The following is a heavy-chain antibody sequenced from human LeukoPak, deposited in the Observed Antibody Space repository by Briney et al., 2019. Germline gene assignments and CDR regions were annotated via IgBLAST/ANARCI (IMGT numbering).Heavy chain of an antibody. Sequence: PVGSLRLSCAASGFTFSGYEMNWVRQAPGKGLEWVSYITSSGRTRYYADSVKGRFTLSRDNAKNSLYLQMNSLRAEDTAIYYCARESPHCSGVSCFFDYWGQGTLVTVSS. CDR2: ITSSGRTR. V-gene: IGHV3-48*03. CDR1: GFTFSGYE. J-gene: IGHJ4*02. D-gene: IGHD2-15*01. CDR3: ARESPHCSGVSCFFDY.